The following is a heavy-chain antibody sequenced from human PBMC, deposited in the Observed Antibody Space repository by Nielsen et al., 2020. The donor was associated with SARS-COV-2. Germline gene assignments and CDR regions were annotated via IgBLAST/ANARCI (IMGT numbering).Heavy chain of an antibody. Sequence: GESLKISCAASGFTFSSYGMHWVRQAPGKGLEWVAVISYDGSNKYYADSVKGRFTISRDNSKNTLYLQMNSLRAEDTAVYYCARDLGGVFDYWGQGTLVTVSS. CDR3: ARDLGGVFDY. J-gene: IGHJ4*02. CDR1: GFTFSSYG. V-gene: IGHV3-30*03. CDR2: ISYDGSNK. D-gene: IGHD3-16*01.